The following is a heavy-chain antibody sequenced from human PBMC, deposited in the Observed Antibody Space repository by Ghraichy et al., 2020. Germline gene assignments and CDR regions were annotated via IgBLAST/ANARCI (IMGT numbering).Heavy chain of an antibody. CDR2: ISSSSSYI. CDR3: ARDHWPATQYTYPLFDY. CDR1: GFTFSSYS. V-gene: IGHV3-21*01. J-gene: IGHJ4*02. D-gene: IGHD2-2*01. Sequence: GESLNISCAASGFTFSSYSMNWVRQAPGKGLEWVSSISSSSSYIYYADSVKGRFTISRDNAKNSLYLQMNSLRAEDTAVYYCARDHWPATQYTYPLFDYWGQGTLVTVSS.